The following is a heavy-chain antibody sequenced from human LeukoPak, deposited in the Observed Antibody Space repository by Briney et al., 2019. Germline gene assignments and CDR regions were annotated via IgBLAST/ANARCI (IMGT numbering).Heavy chain of an antibody. V-gene: IGHV3-21*01. CDR3: ARDPGPYYHSSGYLNLFDY. CDR2: ISSSSSYI. CDR1: GFTFSSYS. D-gene: IGHD3-22*01. J-gene: IGHJ4*02. Sequence: GGSLRLSCAASGFTFSSYSMNWVRQAPGKGLEWVSSISSSSSYIYYADSVKGRFTISRDNAKNSLYLQMISLRAEDTAVYYCARDPGPYYHSSGYLNLFDYWGQGTLVTVSS.